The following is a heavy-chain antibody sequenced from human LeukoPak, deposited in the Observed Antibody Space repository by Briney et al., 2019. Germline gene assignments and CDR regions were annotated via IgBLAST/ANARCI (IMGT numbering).Heavy chain of an antibody. CDR1: GGSISTYY. CDR2: ISTSGST. Sequence: PSETLSLTCSVSGGSISTYYWNWIRQPAGKGLEWIGHISTSGSTNYNASLKSRVTMSLDRSKNQFALNLSSMTAADTAVYYCARGDYGSGSLFYFYYIDVWGKGATVTVSS. J-gene: IGHJ6*03. D-gene: IGHD3-10*01. V-gene: IGHV4-4*07. CDR3: ARGDYGSGSLFYFYYIDV.